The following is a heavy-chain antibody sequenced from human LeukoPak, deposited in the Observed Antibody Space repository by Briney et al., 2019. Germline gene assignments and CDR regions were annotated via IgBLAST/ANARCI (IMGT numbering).Heavy chain of an antibody. D-gene: IGHD6-6*01. Sequence: GGSLRLSCAASGFTFSSYGMHWVRQAPGKGLEWVAFIRYDGSNKYYADSVKGRFTISRDNSKNTLYLQMNSLRAEDTAVYYCAKNVVSYSSSSGYYYYMDVRGKGTTVTVSS. CDR1: GFTFSSYG. V-gene: IGHV3-30*02. J-gene: IGHJ6*03. CDR3: AKNVVSYSSSSGYYYYMDV. CDR2: IRYDGSNK.